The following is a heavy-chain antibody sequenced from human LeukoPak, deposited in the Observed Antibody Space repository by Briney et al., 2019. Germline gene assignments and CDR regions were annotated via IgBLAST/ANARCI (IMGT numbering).Heavy chain of an antibody. V-gene: IGHV1-2*02. CDR1: GYTFTGCY. D-gene: IGHD3-9*01. Sequence: GASVKVSCKASGYTFTGCYMHWVRQAPGQGLEWMGWINPNSGGTNYAQKFQVRGTMTRDTSISTAYMELSRLRSDDTAVYYCARSPHILTGENFDYWGQGTLLTVSS. CDR2: INPNSGGT. J-gene: IGHJ4*02. CDR3: ARSPHILTGENFDY.